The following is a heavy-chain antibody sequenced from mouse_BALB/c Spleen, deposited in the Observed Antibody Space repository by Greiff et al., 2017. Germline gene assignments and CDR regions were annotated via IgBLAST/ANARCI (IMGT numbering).Heavy chain of an antibody. J-gene: IGHJ1*01. Sequence: EVKLVESGPGLVKPSQSLSLTCTVTGYSITSDYAWNWIRQFPGNKLEWMGYISYSGSTSYNPSLKSRISITRDTSKNQFFLQLNSVTTEDTATYYCARFYYYGSSPYWYFDVWGAGTTVTVSS. CDR3: ARFYYYGSSPYWYFDV. V-gene: IGHV3-2*02. CDR2: ISYSGST. D-gene: IGHD1-1*01. CDR1: GYSITSDYA.